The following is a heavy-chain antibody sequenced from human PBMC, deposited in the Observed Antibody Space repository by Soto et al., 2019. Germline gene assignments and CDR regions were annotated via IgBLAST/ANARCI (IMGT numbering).Heavy chain of an antibody. J-gene: IGHJ6*02. CDR2: IYYSGST. Sequence: PSETLSLTCTVSGGSISSRDYYWSWIRQPPGKGLEWIGYIYYSGSTYYNPSLKSRVTISVDTSKNQFSLKLSSVTAADTAVYYCASSNTAMVTSNYYYYGMDIWGQGTTVTVS. V-gene: IGHV4-30-4*01. D-gene: IGHD5-18*01. CDR3: ASSNTAMVTSNYYYYGMDI. CDR1: GGSISSRDYY.